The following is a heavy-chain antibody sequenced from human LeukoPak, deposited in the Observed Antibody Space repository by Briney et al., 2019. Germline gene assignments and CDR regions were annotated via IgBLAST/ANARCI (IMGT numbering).Heavy chain of an antibody. CDR3: AREHIAVAGTFNYYYYMDV. Sequence: GGSLRLSCAASGFTVSSNYMSWVRQAPGKGLGWVSVIYSGGSTYYADSVKGRFTISRDNSKNALYLQMNSLRAEDTAVYYCAREHIAVAGTFNYYYYMDVWGKGTTVTVSS. D-gene: IGHD6-19*01. CDR1: GFTVSSNY. V-gene: IGHV3-66*02. J-gene: IGHJ6*03. CDR2: IYSGGST.